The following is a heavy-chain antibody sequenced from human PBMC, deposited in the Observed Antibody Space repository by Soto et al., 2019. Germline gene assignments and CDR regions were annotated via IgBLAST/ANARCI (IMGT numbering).Heavy chain of an antibody. D-gene: IGHD1-20*01. J-gene: IGHJ4*02. CDR3: ARYPHRYNWNRPMFDY. CDR2: ISSSSSYT. V-gene: IGHV3-11*06. CDR1: GFTFSDYY. Sequence: GGSLRLSCAASGFTFSDYYMSWIRQAPGKGLEWVSYISSSSSYTNYADSVKGRFTISRDNAKNSPYLQMNSLRAEDTAVYYCARYPHRYNWNRPMFDYWGQGTLVTVS.